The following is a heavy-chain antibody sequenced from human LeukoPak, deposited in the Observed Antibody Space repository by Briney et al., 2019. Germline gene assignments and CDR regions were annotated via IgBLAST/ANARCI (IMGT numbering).Heavy chain of an antibody. D-gene: IGHD6-13*01. Sequence: SETPSLTCNVSGGSVTTFYWSWIRQSPRKGLEWIGYVYHTGSTKYNPSLKSRVTMSMDTSKNHFSLQLHSVTAADTAVYYCARGSTFWYFFSHWGQGALVSVSS. J-gene: IGHJ4*02. V-gene: IGHV4-59*02. CDR1: GGSVTTFY. CDR3: ARGSTFWYFFSH. CDR2: VYHTGST.